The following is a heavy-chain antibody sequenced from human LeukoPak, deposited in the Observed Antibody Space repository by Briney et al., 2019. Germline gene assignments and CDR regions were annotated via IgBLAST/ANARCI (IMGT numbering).Heavy chain of an antibody. CDR3: ARGIPKYYYDSSGYYYDL. J-gene: IGHJ4*02. CDR1: GFTFSTYG. D-gene: IGHD3-22*01. Sequence: PGRSLRLSCAASGFTFSTYGMHGVRQAPGKGREWVAVISYNRNDKYYADSVKGRFTLSRETPKKTTYLQMHTQRAEDTSVQYFARGIPKYYYDSSGYYYDLWGQGTVVSVSS. V-gene: IGHV3-30*03. CDR2: ISYNRNDK.